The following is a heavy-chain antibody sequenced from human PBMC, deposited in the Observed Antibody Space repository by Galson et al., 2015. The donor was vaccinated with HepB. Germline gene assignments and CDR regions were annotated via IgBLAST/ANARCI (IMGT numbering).Heavy chain of an antibody. CDR2: INPNSGGT. Sequence: SVKVSCKASGYTFTGYYMHWVRRAPGQGLEWMGWINPNSGGTNYAQKFQGWVTMTRDTSISTVYMELSRLRSDDTAVFYCARVSIVGATSAFDIWGQGTMVTVSS. V-gene: IGHV1-2*04. CDR3: ARVSIVGATSAFDI. CDR1: GYTFTGYY. D-gene: IGHD1-26*01. J-gene: IGHJ3*02.